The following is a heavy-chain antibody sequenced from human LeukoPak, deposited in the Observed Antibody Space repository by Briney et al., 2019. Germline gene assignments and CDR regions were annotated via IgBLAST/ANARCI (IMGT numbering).Heavy chain of an antibody. CDR1: GFTVSSNY. CDR3: AGGARRQQPFDY. J-gene: IGHJ4*02. V-gene: IGHV3-66*01. CDR2: IYSGGST. D-gene: IGHD6-13*01. Sequence: GGSLRLSCAASGFTVSSNYMSCVRQAPGKGLEWVSVIYSGGSTYYADSVKGRFTISRDNSKNTLYLQMNSLRAEDTAVYYCAGGARRQQPFDYWGQGTLVTVSS.